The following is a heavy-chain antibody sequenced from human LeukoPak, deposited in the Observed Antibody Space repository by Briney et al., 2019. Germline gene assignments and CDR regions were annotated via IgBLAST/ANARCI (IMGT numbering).Heavy chain of an antibody. CDR2: IIPILGIA. Sequence: ASVKVSCKASGGTFSSSAISWVRQAPGQGLEWMGRIIPILGIANYAQKFQGRVTITADKSTSTAYMELSSLRSEDTAVYYCARGIYYYDSSGYPFDYWGQGTLVTVSS. CDR1: GGTFSSSA. D-gene: IGHD3-22*01. J-gene: IGHJ4*02. V-gene: IGHV1-69*04. CDR3: ARGIYYYDSSGYPFDY.